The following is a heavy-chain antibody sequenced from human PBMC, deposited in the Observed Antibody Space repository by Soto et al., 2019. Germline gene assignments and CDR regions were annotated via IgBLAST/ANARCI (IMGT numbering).Heavy chain of an antibody. D-gene: IGHD2-2*01. J-gene: IGHJ4*02. CDR1: GYTFTSYG. V-gene: IGHV1-18*01. CDR3: ARTPRWCSSTSCYVGPYGY. Sequence: ASVKVSCKASGYTFTSYGISWVRQAPGQGLEWMGWISAYNGNTNYAQKLQGRVTMTTDTSTSTAYMELRSLRSDDTAVYYCARTPRWCSSTSCYVGPYGYSGQGTLVTVSS. CDR2: ISAYNGNT.